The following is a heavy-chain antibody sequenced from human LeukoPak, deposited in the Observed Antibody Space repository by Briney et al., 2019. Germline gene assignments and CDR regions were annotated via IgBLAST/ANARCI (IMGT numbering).Heavy chain of an antibody. CDR3: AKDEGYNPSYFDY. Sequence: GRSLRLSCAASGVTFEDYAMHWVRQAPGKGLKWVSRISWNSGSIGYADSVKGRFTISRDNAKNSLYLQMNSLRAEDTALYYCAKDEGYNPSYFDYWGQGTLVTVSS. CDR1: GVTFEDYA. CDR2: ISWNSGSI. D-gene: IGHD5-24*01. V-gene: IGHV3-9*01. J-gene: IGHJ4*02.